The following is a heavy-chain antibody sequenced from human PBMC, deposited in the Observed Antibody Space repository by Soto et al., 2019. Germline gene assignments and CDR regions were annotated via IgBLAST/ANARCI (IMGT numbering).Heavy chain of an antibody. D-gene: IGHD2-2*01. Sequence: GGSLRLSCAASGFTFSNYGMSWVRQAPGKGLEWVSAISGNGGSTYYADSVKGRFTISRDNSKNTLYLQMNSLRAEDTAVYYCAKILTAAMGFDYWGQGTLVTVSS. CDR1: GFTFSNYG. V-gene: IGHV3-23*01. CDR3: AKILTAAMGFDY. CDR2: ISGNGGST. J-gene: IGHJ4*02.